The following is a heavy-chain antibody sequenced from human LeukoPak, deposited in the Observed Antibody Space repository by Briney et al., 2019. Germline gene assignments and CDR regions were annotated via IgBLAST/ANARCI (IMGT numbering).Heavy chain of an antibody. D-gene: IGHD3-3*01. Sequence: SVKVSCKASGGTFSSYAISWVRQAPGQGLEWMGRIIPIFGTANYAQKFQGRVTITTDESTSTAYMELSSLRSEDTAVYYCARESITIFGVVITSFDYWGQGTLSPSPQ. CDR2: IIPIFGTA. J-gene: IGHJ4*02. CDR1: GGTFSSYA. CDR3: ARESITIFGVVITSFDY. V-gene: IGHV1-69*05.